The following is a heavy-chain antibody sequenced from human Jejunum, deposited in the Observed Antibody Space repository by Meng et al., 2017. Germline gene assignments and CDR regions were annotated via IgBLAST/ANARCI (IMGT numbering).Heavy chain of an antibody. CDR2: INGDGSAT. J-gene: IGHJ4*02. Sequence: GESLKISCEASGFSFRDYWMQWVRQPPGKGLVWVSRINGDGSATSHADSVKGRFTISRDNANNTLYLQMNSLRAEDTAVYYCARGSIGVADKGDYWGQGTLVTVSS. CDR1: GFSFRDYW. D-gene: IGHD6-19*01. CDR3: ARGSIGVADKGDY. V-gene: IGHV3-74*01.